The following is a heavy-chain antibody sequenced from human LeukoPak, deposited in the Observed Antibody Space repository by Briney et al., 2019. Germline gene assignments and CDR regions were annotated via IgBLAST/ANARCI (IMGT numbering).Heavy chain of an antibody. CDR1: GFTFSSYA. J-gene: IGHJ4*01. CDR2: TSGSGGSR. CDR3: AIRGIPVRL. D-gene: IGHD3-16*01. Sequence: GGSLRLSCAASGFTFSSYAMSWVRQAPGKGLEWVAVTSGSGGSRYYADSVKGRFIISRDNSKNTVFLQMNSLRVEDTAVYYCAIRGIPVRLWGRGALVTVSS. V-gene: IGHV3-23*01.